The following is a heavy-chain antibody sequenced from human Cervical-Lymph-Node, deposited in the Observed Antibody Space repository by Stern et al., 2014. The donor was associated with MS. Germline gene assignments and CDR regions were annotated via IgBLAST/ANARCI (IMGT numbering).Heavy chain of an antibody. V-gene: IGHV3-21*01. D-gene: IGHD1-26*01. CDR2: ISSSSSYI. CDR1: GFTFSSYS. J-gene: IGHJ6*02. CDR3: ARDKVGATFPDEYYYYYGMDV. Sequence: EVQLDESGGGLVKPGGSLRLSCAASGFTFSSYSMNWVRQAPGKGLEWVSSISSSSSYIDYADSVKGRFTISRDNAKNSLYLQMNSLRAEDTAVYYCARDKVGATFPDEYYYYYGMDVWGQGTTVTVSS.